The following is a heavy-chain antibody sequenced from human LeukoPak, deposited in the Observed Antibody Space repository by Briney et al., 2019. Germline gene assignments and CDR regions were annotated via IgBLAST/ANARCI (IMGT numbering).Heavy chain of an antibody. CDR3: ARVKAPSGWYYYMDV. Sequence: SETLSLTCTVSGGSISSYYWSWIRQPPGKGLEWIGYIYYSGSTNYNPSLKSRVTISVDTSKNQFSLKLSSVTAADTAVYYCARVKAPSGWYYYMDVWGKGTTVTVSS. D-gene: IGHD3-10*01. J-gene: IGHJ6*03. CDR2: IYYSGST. V-gene: IGHV4-59*12. CDR1: GGSISSYY.